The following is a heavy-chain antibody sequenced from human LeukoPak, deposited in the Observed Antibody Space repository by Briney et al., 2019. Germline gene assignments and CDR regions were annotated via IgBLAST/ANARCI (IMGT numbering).Heavy chain of an antibody. J-gene: IGHJ4*02. CDR1: GFTFSSYA. CDR3: AREVWGPEY. Sequence: GGSLRLSCAASGFTFSSYAMHWVRQAPGRGLEGVGNIKQDGSDKNYMASVKGRFTISRDNTKNSVYLQMSSLRAEDTAVYYCAREVWGPEYWGQGTLVTVSS. D-gene: IGHD1-14*01. CDR2: IKQDGSDK. V-gene: IGHV3-7*01.